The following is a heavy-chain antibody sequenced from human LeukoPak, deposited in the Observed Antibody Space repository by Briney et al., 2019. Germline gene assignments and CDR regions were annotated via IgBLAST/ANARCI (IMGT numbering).Heavy chain of an antibody. D-gene: IGHD1-26*01. CDR2: ISYDGSNK. J-gene: IGHJ4*02. CDR1: GFTFSGYA. CDR3: AREESGSYVDY. V-gene: IGHV3-30-3*01. Sequence: GGSLRLSCAASGFTFSGYAMHGVRQAPGKGLWWVAVISYDGSNKYYADSVKGRFTISRDNSKNTLYLQMNSLRAEDTAVYYCAREESGSYVDYWGQGTLVTVSS.